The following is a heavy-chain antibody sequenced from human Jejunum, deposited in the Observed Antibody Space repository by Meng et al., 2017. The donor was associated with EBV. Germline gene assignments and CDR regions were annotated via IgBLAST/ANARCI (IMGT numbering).Heavy chain of an antibody. Sequence: QVQLVQSGSELKKPXASXEISCKASGYTFTPYSINWVRQAPGQGLEWMGWINPNTGNPTYAQGFTGRFVFSLDTSVSTAYLQITSLKTEDTAVYYCARDKGRTEFDYWGQGTLVTVSS. CDR3: ARDKGRTEFDY. D-gene: IGHD3-10*01. CDR2: INPNTGNP. CDR1: GYTFTPYS. J-gene: IGHJ4*02. V-gene: IGHV7-4-1*02.